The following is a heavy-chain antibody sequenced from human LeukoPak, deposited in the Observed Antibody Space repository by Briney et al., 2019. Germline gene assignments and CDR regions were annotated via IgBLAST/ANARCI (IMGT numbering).Heavy chain of an antibody. CDR3: ARDRSTVTTWVDY. D-gene: IGHD4-17*01. V-gene: IGHV3-30*02. CDR2: IRYDGSNK. CDR1: GFTFSSYG. Sequence: GGSLRLSCAASGFTFSSYGMHWVRQAPGKGLEWVAFIRYDGSNKYYADSVKGRFTISRDNSKNTLYLQMNSLRAEDTAVYYCARDRSTVTTWVDYWGQGTLVTVSS. J-gene: IGHJ4*02.